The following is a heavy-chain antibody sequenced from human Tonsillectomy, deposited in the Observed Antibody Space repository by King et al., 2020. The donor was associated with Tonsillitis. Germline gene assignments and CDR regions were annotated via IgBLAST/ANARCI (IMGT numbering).Heavy chain of an antibody. CDR3: AKGPFLYCTNGVCYTSGSAAHFDY. J-gene: IGHJ4*02. Sequence: VQLVESGEGLVQPGRSLRLSCAASGFTFDDYAMHWVRQAPGKGLEWVSGISWNSGSIGYADSVKGRLTISRDNAKNSLYMQMNSLRAEDTALYYCAKGPFLYCTNGVCYTSGSAAHFDYWGQGTLVTVSS. CDR1: GFTFDDYA. V-gene: IGHV3-9*01. CDR2: ISWNSGSI. D-gene: IGHD2-8*01.